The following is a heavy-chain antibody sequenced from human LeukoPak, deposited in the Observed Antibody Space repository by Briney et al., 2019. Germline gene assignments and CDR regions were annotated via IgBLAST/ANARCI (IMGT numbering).Heavy chain of an antibody. Sequence: GASVKVSCKASGYTFTSYGISWVRQAPGQGLEWMGWISAYNGNTNYAQKLQGRVTMTTDTSTSTAYMELRSLRSDDTAVYYCARGGLRITMVRGVITPIPLDYWGQGTLVTVSS. V-gene: IGHV1-18*01. CDR2: ISAYNGNT. CDR1: GYTFTSYG. CDR3: ARGGLRITMVRGVITPIPLDY. J-gene: IGHJ4*02. D-gene: IGHD3-10*01.